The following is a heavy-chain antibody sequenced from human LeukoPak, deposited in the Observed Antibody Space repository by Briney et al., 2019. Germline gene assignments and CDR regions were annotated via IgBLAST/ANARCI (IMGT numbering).Heavy chain of an antibody. CDR2: IYTTGST. CDR1: GGSISTYH. V-gene: IGHV4-4*07. CDR3: ARGSLVRGLFDY. Sequence: PSETPSLTCTLSGGSISTYHWGWIRQPAGKGLEWIGRIYTTGSTNYNPSLKSRVAMSVDTSKNQFSLKLSSVTAADTAVYYCARGSLVRGLFDYWGQGTLVTVSS. D-gene: IGHD3-10*01. J-gene: IGHJ4*02.